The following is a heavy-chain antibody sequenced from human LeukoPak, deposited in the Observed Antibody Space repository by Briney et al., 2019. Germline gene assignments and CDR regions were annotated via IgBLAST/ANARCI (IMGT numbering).Heavy chain of an antibody. D-gene: IGHD3-22*01. J-gene: IGHJ4*02. CDR3: ARDDDTTGRYSRFDY. Sequence: GGSLRLSCAASRFTFSTYGMSWVRQAPGKGLEWVSSISGSGGSTNYADSVKGRFTISRDNSKNTLYLQMSSLRAEDTAVYFCARDDDTTGRYSRFDYWGQGTLVTVSS. V-gene: IGHV3-23*01. CDR2: ISGSGGST. CDR1: RFTFSTYG.